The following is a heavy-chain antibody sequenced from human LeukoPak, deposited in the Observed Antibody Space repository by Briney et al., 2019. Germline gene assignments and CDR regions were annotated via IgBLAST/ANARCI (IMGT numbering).Heavy chain of an antibody. J-gene: IGHJ5*02. CDR3: AKSGYSSSWSNAAVYNWFDP. V-gene: IGHV3-7*03. Sequence: GGSLRLSCEVSGFTFSNYWMMWVRQAPGKGLEWVASIDEDGSETNYVDSVTGRFTVSRDHAKNSLFLQMNSLRAEDTAVYYCAKSGYSSSWSNAAVYNWFDPWGQGTLVTVSS. CDR1: GFTFSNYW. CDR2: IDEDGSET. D-gene: IGHD6-13*01.